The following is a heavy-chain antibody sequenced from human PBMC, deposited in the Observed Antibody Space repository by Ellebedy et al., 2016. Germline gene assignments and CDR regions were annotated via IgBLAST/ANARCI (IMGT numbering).Heavy chain of an antibody. D-gene: IGHD4-17*01. CDR1: GFTFSSYA. V-gene: IGHV3-23*01. CDR2: ISGSGGST. CDR3: AKDSPYGDYADY. J-gene: IGHJ4*02. Sequence: GESLKISCAASGFTFSSYAMSWVRQAPGKGLEWVSAISGSGGSTYYADSVKGRFTISRDNSKNTLYLQMNSLRAEDTAVYYCAKDSPYGDYADYWGQGTLVTVSS.